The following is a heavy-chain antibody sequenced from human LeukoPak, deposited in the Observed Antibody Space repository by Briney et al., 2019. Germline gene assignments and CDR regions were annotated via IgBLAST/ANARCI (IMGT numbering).Heavy chain of an antibody. J-gene: IGHJ4*02. CDR1: GGSISSYY. D-gene: IGHD2-2*01. V-gene: IGHV4-59*01. CDR2: IYYSGST. CDR3: ARVCSSTSCYDY. Sequence: EPSETLSLTCTVSGGSISSYYWSWIRQPPGKGLEWIGYIYYSGSTNYNPSLKSRVTISVDTSKNQFSLKLSSVTAADTAVYYCARVCSSTSCYDYWGQGTLVTVSS.